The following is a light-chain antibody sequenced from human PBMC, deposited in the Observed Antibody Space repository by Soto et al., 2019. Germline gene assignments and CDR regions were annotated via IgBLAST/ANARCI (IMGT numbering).Light chain of an antibody. J-gene: IGKJ5*01. CDR3: QQRSNWPIT. CDR1: QNLRSS. Sequence: VMTQSPATLSVSPGERGTLSCRASQNLRSSLAWYQHKPGQAPRLLIYDASNRATGIPARFSGSGSGTDFTLTISSLEPEDFAVYYCQQRSNWPITFGQGTRLEIK. V-gene: IGKV3-11*01. CDR2: DAS.